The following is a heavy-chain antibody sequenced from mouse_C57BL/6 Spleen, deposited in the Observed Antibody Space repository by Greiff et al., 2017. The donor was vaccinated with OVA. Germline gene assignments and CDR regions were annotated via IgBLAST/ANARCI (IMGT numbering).Heavy chain of an antibody. CDR3: ARYYGSSPFAY. V-gene: IGHV1-52*01. Sequence: QVQLQQPGAELVRPGSSVKLSCKASGYTFPSYWMHWVKQRPIQGLEWIGNIDPSDSETHYNQKFKDKATLTVDKSSSTAYMQLSSLTSEDSAVYYCARYYGSSPFAYWGQGTLVTVSA. J-gene: IGHJ3*01. CDR2: IDPSDSET. D-gene: IGHD1-1*01. CDR1: GYTFPSYW.